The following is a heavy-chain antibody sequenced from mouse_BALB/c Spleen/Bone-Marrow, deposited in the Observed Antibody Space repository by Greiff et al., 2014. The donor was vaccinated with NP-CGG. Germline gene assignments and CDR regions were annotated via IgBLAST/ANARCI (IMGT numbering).Heavy chain of an antibody. V-gene: IGHV5-6*02. CDR3: ARPFTTVVATVFAY. J-gene: IGHJ3*01. CDR2: IGVGGTYT. CDR1: GFSFSGYG. Sequence: DVMLVESGGDLVKPGGSLKLSCAASGFSFSGYGMSWVRQTPDKRLEWVATIGVGGTYTYYPDSVKGRFTISRDNAKNTLYLRMSCLKSEDTAMYYCARPFTTVVATVFAYWGQGTLVTVSA. D-gene: IGHD1-1*01.